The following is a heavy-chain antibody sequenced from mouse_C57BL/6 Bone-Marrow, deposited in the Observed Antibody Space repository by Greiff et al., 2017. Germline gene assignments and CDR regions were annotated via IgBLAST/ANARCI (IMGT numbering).Heavy chain of an antibody. CDR3: ARSYTTVVAPDY. D-gene: IGHD1-1*01. CDR1: GYTFPSYW. CDR2: IHPNSGST. Sequence: VKLQQPGAELVKPGASVKLSCKASGYTFPSYWMHWVKQRPGQGLEWIGMIHPNSGSTNYNEKFKSKATLTVDTSSRTAYMQLSSLTSEDSAVYYCARSYTTVVAPDYWGQGTTLTVSS. J-gene: IGHJ2*01. V-gene: IGHV1-64*01.